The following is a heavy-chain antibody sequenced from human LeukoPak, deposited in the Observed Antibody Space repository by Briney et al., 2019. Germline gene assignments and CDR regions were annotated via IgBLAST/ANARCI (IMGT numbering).Heavy chain of an antibody. Sequence: AGGSLRLSCEASGFNFGSHAMYWVRQAPGKGLEWVAGIFGSGGSPHYADSVKSRFTISRDNSRNTVYLQINSLRAEDTAVYYCGKTTVGYSSGQKPAWPVDYWGQGTLVTVSS. CDR1: GFNFGSHA. V-gene: IGHV3-23*01. CDR2: IFGSGGSP. J-gene: IGHJ4*02. D-gene: IGHD5-18*01. CDR3: GKTTVGYSSGQKPAWPVDY.